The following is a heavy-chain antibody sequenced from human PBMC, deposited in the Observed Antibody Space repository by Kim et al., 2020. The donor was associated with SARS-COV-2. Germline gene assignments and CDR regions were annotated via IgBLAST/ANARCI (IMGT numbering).Heavy chain of an antibody. D-gene: IGHD3-3*01. CDR3: ATTTIFGGSWFDP. J-gene: IGHJ5*02. Sequence: AQKFQGRVAMTEETSTDTAYMELSSLRSEDPAVYYCATTTIFGGSWFDPWGQGTLVTVSS. V-gene: IGHV1-24*01.